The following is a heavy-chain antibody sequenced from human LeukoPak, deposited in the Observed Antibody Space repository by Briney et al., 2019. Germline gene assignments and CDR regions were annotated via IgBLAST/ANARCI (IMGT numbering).Heavy chain of an antibody. Sequence: QPGGSLRLSCAASGFTFSSYAMSWVRQAPGKGLEWVANIKQDGSEKYYVDSVKGRFTISRDNAKNSLYLQMNSLRAEDTAVYYCARDATGYSSSSVYYFDYWGQGTLVTVSS. CDR3: ARDATGYSSSSVYYFDY. J-gene: IGHJ4*02. D-gene: IGHD6-6*01. CDR2: IKQDGSEK. V-gene: IGHV3-7*01. CDR1: GFTFSSYA.